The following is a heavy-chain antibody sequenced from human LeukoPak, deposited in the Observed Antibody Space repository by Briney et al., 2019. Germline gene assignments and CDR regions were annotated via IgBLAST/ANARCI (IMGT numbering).Heavy chain of an antibody. J-gene: IGHJ4*02. CDR1: GFTFNTYS. CDR2: ISSSSSYI. D-gene: IGHD2-8*01. Sequence: GGSLRLSCAASGFTFNTYSISWVRQAPGKGLEWVSSISSSSSYIYYADSVKGRFTISRDNAKNSLYLQMNSLRAEDTAVYYCARDTLYCTNGVCYLDYWGQGTLVTVSS. CDR3: ARDTLYCTNGVCYLDY. V-gene: IGHV3-21*01.